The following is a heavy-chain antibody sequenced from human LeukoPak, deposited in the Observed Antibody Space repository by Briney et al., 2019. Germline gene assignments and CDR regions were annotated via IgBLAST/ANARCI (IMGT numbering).Heavy chain of an antibody. Sequence: ASVKVSCKASGYTFTSYYMHWVRQAPGQGLEWMGWINPNSGGTNYAQKFQGRVTMTRDTSISTAYMELSRLRSDDTAVYYCARDRPVAMIDSMGAFDIWGQGTMVTVSS. V-gene: IGHV1-2*02. CDR3: ARDRPVAMIDSMGAFDI. D-gene: IGHD3-22*01. CDR1: GYTFTSYY. J-gene: IGHJ3*02. CDR2: INPNSGGT.